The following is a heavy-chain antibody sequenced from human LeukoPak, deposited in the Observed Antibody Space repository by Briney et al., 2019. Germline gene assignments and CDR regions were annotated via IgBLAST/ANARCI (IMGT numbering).Heavy chain of an antibody. CDR2: IIPILGIA. D-gene: IGHD6-13*01. J-gene: IGHJ4*02. CDR1: GGTFSSYA. CDR3: ARSYSSSLFDY. V-gene: IGHV1-69*04. Sequence: SVKVSCKASGGTFSSYAISWVRQAPGQGLEWMGRIIPILGIANYAQKFQGRVTITADKSTSTAYMELSSLRSEDTAVYYCARSYSSSLFDYWAQGTLVTVSS.